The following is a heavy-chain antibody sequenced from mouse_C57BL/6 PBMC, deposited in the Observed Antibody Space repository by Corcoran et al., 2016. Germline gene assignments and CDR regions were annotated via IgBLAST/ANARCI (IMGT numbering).Heavy chain of an antibody. D-gene: IGHD2-5*01. CDR2: IDPANGNT. V-gene: IGHV14-3*01. J-gene: IGHJ3*01. Sequence: EVQLQQSGAELGRPGASVKLSCTASGFNIKNTYMHWVKQKPEQGLEGSGRIDPANGNTKYAPKFQGKATITADTSPNTAYLQLSSLTSEDTAIYYCDRSSYRNYGGFAYWGQGTLVTVSA. CDR3: DRSSYRNYGGFAY. CDR1: GFNIKNTY.